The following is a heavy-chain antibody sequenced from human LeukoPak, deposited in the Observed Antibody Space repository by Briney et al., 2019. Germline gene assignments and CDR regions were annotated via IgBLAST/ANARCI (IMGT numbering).Heavy chain of an antibody. Sequence: PSETPSLTCSVSGGSISGSGYYWAWIRQPPGKGLEWIGSIYYTGSTHCNSSLKSRVTMSVDTSKNQFSLKLSSVTAADTAVYYCASPLGGFDNWGQGTLVTVSS. D-gene: IGHD3-16*01. CDR2: IYYTGST. J-gene: IGHJ4*02. CDR1: GGSISGSGYY. V-gene: IGHV4-39*01. CDR3: ASPLGGFDN.